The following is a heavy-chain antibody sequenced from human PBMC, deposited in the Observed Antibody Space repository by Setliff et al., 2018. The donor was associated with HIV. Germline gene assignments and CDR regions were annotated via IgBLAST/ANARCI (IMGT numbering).Heavy chain of an antibody. CDR1: GYSISSDYY. Sequence: SETLSLTCAASGYSISSDYYWGWIRQPPGKGLEWTGSIYHSGNTYYNPSLKSRVTISVDASKSQFSLKVSSVTAADAAVYYCARAQLRYLANDFYFDSWGQGTPVTVSS. V-gene: IGHV4-38-2*01. CDR3: ARAQLRYLANDFYFDS. CDR2: IYHSGNT. D-gene: IGHD3-9*01. J-gene: IGHJ4*02.